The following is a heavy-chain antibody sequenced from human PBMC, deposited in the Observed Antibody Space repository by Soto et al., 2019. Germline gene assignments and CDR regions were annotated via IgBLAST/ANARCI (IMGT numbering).Heavy chain of an antibody. CDR2: ISYDGSNE. D-gene: IGHD2-15*01. CDR1: GFTFSNCG. CDR3: AKDGAPRYCTRSSCHPAGAY. J-gene: IGHJ4*02. V-gene: IGHV3-30*18. Sequence: QVQLVESGGGVVQPGRSLRLSCAGSGFTFSNCGLHWVRQAPGKGPEWVAAISYDGSNEYYADSVKGRFTISRDKSKNMLYLQMDSLRPEDTAVYYCAKDGAPRYCTRSSCHPAGAYWGQGTLVTVSS.